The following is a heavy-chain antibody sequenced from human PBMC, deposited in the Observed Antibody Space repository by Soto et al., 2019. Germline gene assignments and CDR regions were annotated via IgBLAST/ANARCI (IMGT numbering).Heavy chain of an antibody. V-gene: IGHV1-69*02. CDR3: ASRYDSSDY. J-gene: IGHJ4*02. CDR1: GGTFSIYT. Sequence: QVQLVQSGAEVKKPGSSVKVSYKASGGTFSIYTISWVRQAPGQGLEWMGRIIPILGLANYAQKFQGRVTITADKSTSAAYMELSSLRSEDRAVYYCASRYDSSDYWGQGTLVTVSS. CDR2: IIPILGLA. D-gene: IGHD3-22*01.